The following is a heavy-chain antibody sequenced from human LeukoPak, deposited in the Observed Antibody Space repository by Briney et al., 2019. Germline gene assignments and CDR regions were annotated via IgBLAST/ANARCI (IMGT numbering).Heavy chain of an antibody. CDR3: ARDFRSNWYFDS. Sequence: GGSLRLSCAASGFTFSSYSMNWVRQAPGKGLEWVSSISSSSSYIYYADSVKGRFTISRDNAKNSLYLQMNSLRAEDTAVYYCARDFRSNWYFDSWGQGSLVTVSS. V-gene: IGHV3-21*01. D-gene: IGHD6-13*01. J-gene: IGHJ4*02. CDR1: GFTFSSYS. CDR2: ISSSSSYI.